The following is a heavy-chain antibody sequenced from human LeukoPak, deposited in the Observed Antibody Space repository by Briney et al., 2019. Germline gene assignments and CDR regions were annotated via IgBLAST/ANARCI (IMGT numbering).Heavy chain of an antibody. CDR2: IYYSGST. Sequence: SETLSLTCTVSGGSISGYYWSWIRQPPGKGLEWIGYIYYSGSTNYNPSLKSRVTISVDTSKNQFSLKLSSVTAADTAVYYCATQTIAALEAYFDYWGQGTLVTVSS. J-gene: IGHJ4*02. CDR1: GGSISGYY. CDR3: ATQTIAALEAYFDY. D-gene: IGHD6-6*01. V-gene: IGHV4-59*08.